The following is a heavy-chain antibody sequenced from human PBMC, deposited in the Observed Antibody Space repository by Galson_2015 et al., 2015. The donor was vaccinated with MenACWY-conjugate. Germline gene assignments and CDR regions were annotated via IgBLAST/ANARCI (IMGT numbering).Heavy chain of an antibody. D-gene: IGHD3-10*01. CDR3: ARERWVRGVFFDQ. J-gene: IGHJ4*02. CDR2: IKQDGSEK. V-gene: IGHV3-7*01. CDR1: GFTLSNFW. Sequence: SLSLACAAAGFTLSNFWMSWVRQAPGKELAWVASIKQDGSEKYLVDSVKGRFTISRDTAENSLFLQMNSLRAEDTAVYYRARERWVRGVFFDQWGQGTLVTVSS.